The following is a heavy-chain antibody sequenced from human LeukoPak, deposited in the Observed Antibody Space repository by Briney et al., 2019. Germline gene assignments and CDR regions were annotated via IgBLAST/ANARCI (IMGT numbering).Heavy chain of an antibody. V-gene: IGHV3-74*01. Sequence: GGSLRLSCAASGFTFSSYWMHWVRQAPGKGLVWVSRINTDGSSTSYADSVKGRFTISRDNAKNTLYLQMNSLRAEDTAVYYCARDPYYYDSSGYYPELDYWGQGTLVTVSS. CDR3: ARDPYYYDSSGYYPELDY. CDR2: INTDGSST. CDR1: GFTFSSYW. D-gene: IGHD3-22*01. J-gene: IGHJ4*02.